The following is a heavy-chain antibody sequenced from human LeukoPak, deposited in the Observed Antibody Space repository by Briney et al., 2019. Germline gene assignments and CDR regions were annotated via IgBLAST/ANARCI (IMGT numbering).Heavy chain of an antibody. CDR2: IYYSGTT. CDR3: AREDPQTTVPEGMDV. D-gene: IGHD4-17*01. J-gene: IGHJ6*02. V-gene: IGHV4-59*01. Sequence: SETLSLTCTVSGGSISHYYWSWIRQSPGKGLEGIGYIYYSGTTNYNPSLKSRVTISVDTSRTQFSLQLRSVTAADTAVYYCAREDPQTTVPEGMDVWAKAPRSLSP. CDR1: GGSISHYY.